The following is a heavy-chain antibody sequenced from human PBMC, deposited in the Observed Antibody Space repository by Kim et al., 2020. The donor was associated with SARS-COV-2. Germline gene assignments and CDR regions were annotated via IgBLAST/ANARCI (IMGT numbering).Heavy chain of an antibody. V-gene: IGHV3-66*01. J-gene: IGHJ4*02. Sequence: TYYADSVQGRFTISRDNSKHTLYLQMTSLGAEDTAVYYCARDRVGGYLDYWGQGTLVTVSS. CDR3: ARDRVGGYLDY. CDR2: T. D-gene: IGHD2-15*01.